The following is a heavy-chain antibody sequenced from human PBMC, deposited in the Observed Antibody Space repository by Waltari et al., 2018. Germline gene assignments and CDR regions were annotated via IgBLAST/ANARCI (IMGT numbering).Heavy chain of an antibody. V-gene: IGHV4-59*11. CDR2: IYYSGST. CDR1: GGPISSHY. D-gene: IGHD5-12*01. J-gene: IGHJ4*02. Sequence: QVQLQESGPGLVKPSETLSLTCTVSGGPISSHYWSWIRQPPGKGLEWIGYIYYSGSTNYNPSLKSRVTISVDTSKNQFSLKLSSVTAADTAVYYCARENSGYLALRDWGQGTLVTVSS. CDR3: ARENSGYLALRD.